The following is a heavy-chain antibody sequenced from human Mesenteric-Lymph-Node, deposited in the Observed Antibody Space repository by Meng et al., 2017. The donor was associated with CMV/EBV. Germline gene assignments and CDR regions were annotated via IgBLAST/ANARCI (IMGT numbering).Heavy chain of an antibody. CDR3: ARGRGGDFTILDY. D-gene: IGHD3-16*01. J-gene: IGHJ4*02. V-gene: IGHV3-7*01. Sequence: GGSLRLSCAASGFTFSTYWMSWVRQAPGKGLEWVANMNQDGRETYYVGSVKGRFTISRDNAKNSLFLQMNSLRAEDTAAYYCARGRGGDFTILDYWGQGTLVTVSS. CDR2: MNQDGRET. CDR1: GFTFSTYW.